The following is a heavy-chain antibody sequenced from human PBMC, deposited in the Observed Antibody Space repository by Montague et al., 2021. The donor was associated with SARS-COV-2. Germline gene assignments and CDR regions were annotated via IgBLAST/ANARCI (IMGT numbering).Heavy chain of an antibody. CDR2: ISYDGSNK. Sequence: SLRLSCAASGFTFSSYAMHWVRQAPGKGLEWVAVISYDGSNKYYADSVKGRFTISSDNSKNTLYLQMNSLRAEDTAVYYCASPRGPSYYDILTGSAFDYWGQGTLVTVSS. J-gene: IGHJ4*02. D-gene: IGHD3-9*01. V-gene: IGHV3-30-3*01. CDR3: ASPRGPSYYDILTGSAFDY. CDR1: GFTFSSYA.